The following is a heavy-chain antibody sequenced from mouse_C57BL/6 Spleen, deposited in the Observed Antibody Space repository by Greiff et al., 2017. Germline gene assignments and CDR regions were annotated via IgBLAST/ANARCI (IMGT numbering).Heavy chain of an antibody. J-gene: IGHJ1*03. D-gene: IGHD1-1*01. CDR2: IDPNSGGT. CDR1: GYTFTSYW. V-gene: IGHV1-72*01. CDR3: ARDYGSSYNWYFGV. Sequence: QVQLKQPGAELAKPGASVKLSCKASGYTFTSYWMHWVKQRPGRGLEWIGRIDPNSGGTKYDEKFKSKATLTVDKPSSTAYMELSSLTSKDSAVYYCARDYGSSYNWYFGVWGTGTTVTVSS.